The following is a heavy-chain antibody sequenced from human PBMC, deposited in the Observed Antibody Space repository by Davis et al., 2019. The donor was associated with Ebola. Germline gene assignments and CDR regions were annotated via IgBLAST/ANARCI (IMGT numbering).Heavy chain of an antibody. CDR3: TRGAYSSSWGLFDY. V-gene: IGHV1-2*02. Sequence: ASVKVSCKASGYTFTGYYMHWVRQAPGQSLEWMGWINLNSGGTNYAQKFQGRVTVTRDTSIRTVYMELSRLTSDDTAMYYCTRGAYSSSWGLFDYWGQGTLVTVSS. J-gene: IGHJ4*02. CDR2: INLNSGGT. D-gene: IGHD6-13*01. CDR1: GYTFTGYY.